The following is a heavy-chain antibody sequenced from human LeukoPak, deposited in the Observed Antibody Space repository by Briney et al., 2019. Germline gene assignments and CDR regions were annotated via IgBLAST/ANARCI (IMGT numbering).Heavy chain of an antibody. CDR2: IIPIFGIA. D-gene: IGHD5-24*01. Sequence: SVKVSCKASGGTFSSYAISWVRQAPGQGLEWMGRIIPIFGIANYAQKFQGRVTITADKSTSTAYMELSSLRSEDTAVYYCARGKSRDGHNSRYYYGMDVWGQGTTVTVSS. V-gene: IGHV1-69*04. CDR1: GGTFSSYA. J-gene: IGHJ6*02. CDR3: ARGKSRDGHNSRYYYGMDV.